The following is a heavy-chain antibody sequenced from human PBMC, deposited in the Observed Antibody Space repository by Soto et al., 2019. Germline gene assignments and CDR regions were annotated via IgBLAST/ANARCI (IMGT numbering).Heavy chain of an antibody. D-gene: IGHD2-2*02. CDR1: GFTFSSYG. V-gene: IGHV3-33*01. CDR3: AREDIVVVPAAIPYGMPDV. Sequence: PGGSLRLSCAASGFTFSSYGMHWVRQAPGKGLEWVAVIWYDGSNKYYADSVKGRFTISRDNSKNTLYLQMNSLRAEDTAVYYCAREDIVVVPAAIPYGMPDVWGQGTTVTVSS. J-gene: IGHJ6*02. CDR2: IWYDGSNK.